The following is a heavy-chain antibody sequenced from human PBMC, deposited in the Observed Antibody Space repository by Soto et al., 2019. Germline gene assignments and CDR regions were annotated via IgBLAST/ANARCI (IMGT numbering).Heavy chain of an antibody. Sequence: GGSLRLSCAASGFTFSGSAMHWVRQASGKGLEWVGRIRSKANSYATAYAASVKGRFTISRDDSKNTAYLQMNSLKTEDTAVYYCTRFASFGELLYHDAFDIWGQGTMVTVSS. V-gene: IGHV3-73*01. J-gene: IGHJ3*02. CDR3: TRFASFGELLYHDAFDI. D-gene: IGHD3-10*01. CDR2: IRSKANSYAT. CDR1: GFTFSGSA.